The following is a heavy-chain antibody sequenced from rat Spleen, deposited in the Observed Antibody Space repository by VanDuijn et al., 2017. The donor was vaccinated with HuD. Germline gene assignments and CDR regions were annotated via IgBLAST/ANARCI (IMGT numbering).Heavy chain of an antibody. Sequence: EVQLVESDGGLVQPGRSLKLSCAASGFTFSDYYMAWVRQAPKKGLEWVASISYEGSSTYYGDSVKGRFTISRDNAKSTLYLEMNSLRSEDSATYYCARHYVPPYYVMDAWGQGASVTVSS. V-gene: IGHV5-22*01. CDR3: ARHYVPPYYVMDA. J-gene: IGHJ4*01. CDR2: ISYEGSST. D-gene: IGHD1-6*01. CDR1: GFTFSDYY.